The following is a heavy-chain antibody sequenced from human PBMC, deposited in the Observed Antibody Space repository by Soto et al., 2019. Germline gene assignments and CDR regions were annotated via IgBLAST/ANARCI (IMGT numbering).Heavy chain of an antibody. CDR1: GYTFTSYG. Sequence: GASVKVSCKASGYTFTSYGISWGRQAPGQGLEWMGWISPYNGHTKYAQKLQGRVTLTTDTSTNTTYMELRSLRSNDTAVYFCARVPLTGDWGYYYCARDVWGQGTTVTVSS. CDR3: ARVPLTGDWGYYYCARDV. V-gene: IGHV1-18*04. J-gene: IGHJ6*02. CDR2: ISPYNGHT. D-gene: IGHD7-27*01.